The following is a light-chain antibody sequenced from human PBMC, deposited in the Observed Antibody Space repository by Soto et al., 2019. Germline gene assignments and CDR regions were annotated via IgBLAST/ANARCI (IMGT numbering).Light chain of an antibody. CDR3: CSYAGSYTHV. Sequence: QYVLTQPRSVSGSPGQSVTISCTGTSSDIGGYNYVSWYQQHPGKAPKLMIYDVIKRPSGVPDRFSGSKSGNTASLTIYGLQAEDEADYYCCSYAGSYTHVFGTGTKVTV. V-gene: IGLV2-11*01. CDR2: DVI. J-gene: IGLJ1*01. CDR1: SSDIGGYNY.